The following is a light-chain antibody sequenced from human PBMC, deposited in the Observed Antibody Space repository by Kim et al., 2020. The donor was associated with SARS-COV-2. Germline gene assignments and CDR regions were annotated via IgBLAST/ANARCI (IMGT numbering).Light chain of an antibody. CDR2: YDS. Sequence: PGKTARITCGGNSIGGKSVHWYQQKPGQAPVLVISYDSDRPSGIPERFSGSNSGNTATLTINRVETEDEADYYCQVWDSSSDHRVVFGGGTKLTVL. CDR3: QVWDSSSDHRVV. J-gene: IGLJ2*01. V-gene: IGLV3-21*04. CDR1: SIGGKS.